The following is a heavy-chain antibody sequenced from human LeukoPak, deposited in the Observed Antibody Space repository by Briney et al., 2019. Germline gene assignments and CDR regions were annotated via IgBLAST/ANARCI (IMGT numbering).Heavy chain of an antibody. Sequence: KTSETLSLTCTVSSGSVSSGSYYWSWIRQPPGKGLEWIGYIYYSGSTNYNPSLKSRVTISVDTSKNQFSLKLSSVTAADTAVYYCVRQWLAPSYYGMDVWGQGTTVTVSS. CDR3: VRQWLAPSYYGMDV. CDR1: SGSVSSGSYY. CDR2: IYYSGST. V-gene: IGHV4-61*01. D-gene: IGHD6-19*01. J-gene: IGHJ6*02.